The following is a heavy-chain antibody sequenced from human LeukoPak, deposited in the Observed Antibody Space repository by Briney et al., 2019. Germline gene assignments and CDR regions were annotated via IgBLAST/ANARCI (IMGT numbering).Heavy chain of an antibody. CDR3: ARVRAIIGYDFWSGYYRGNDWFDP. V-gene: IGHV4-34*01. D-gene: IGHD3-3*01. J-gene: IGHJ5*02. CDR2: INHSGST. Sequence: SETLSLTCAVYGGSFSGYYWSWIRQPPGKGLEWIGEINHSGSTNYNPSLKSRVTISVDTSKNQFSLKLSSVTAADTAVYYCARVRAIIGYDFWSGYYRGNDWFDPWGQGTLVTVSS. CDR1: GGSFSGYY.